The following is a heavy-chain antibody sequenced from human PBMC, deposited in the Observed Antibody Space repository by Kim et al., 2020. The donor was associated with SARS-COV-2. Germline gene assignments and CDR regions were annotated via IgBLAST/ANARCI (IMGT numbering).Heavy chain of an antibody. CDR1: GGSISSGSYY. D-gene: IGHD6-19*01. Sequence: SETLSLTCTVSGGSISSGSYYWSWIRQPAGKGLEWIGRIYTSGSTNYNPSLKSRVTISVDTSKNQFSPKLSSVTAADTAVYYCARGGGWYWFDPWGQGTLVTVSS. J-gene: IGHJ5*02. CDR3: ARGGGWYWFDP. CDR2: IYTSGST. V-gene: IGHV4-61*02.